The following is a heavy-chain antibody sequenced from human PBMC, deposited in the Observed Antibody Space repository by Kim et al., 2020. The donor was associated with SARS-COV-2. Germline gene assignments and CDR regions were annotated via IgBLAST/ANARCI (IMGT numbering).Heavy chain of an antibody. V-gene: IGHV4-30-2*01. J-gene: IGHJ4*02. D-gene: IGHD3-10*01. CDR3: ARTYYGSGSYTRVFDV. Sequence: LFLQSRVSTSVDRSKNEFSLKLSSVTAADTAVYYCARTYYGSGSYTRVFDVWGQGTLVTVSS.